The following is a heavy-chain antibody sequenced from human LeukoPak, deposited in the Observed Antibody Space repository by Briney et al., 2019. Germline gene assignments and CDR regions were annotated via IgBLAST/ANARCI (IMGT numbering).Heavy chain of an antibody. V-gene: IGHV3-23*01. J-gene: IGHJ4*02. D-gene: IGHD6-19*01. CDR3: ARRGPSVAGPYDY. Sequence: GGSLRLSCEASGYTFKGYGLTWVRQAPGKGLEWVSGISGSGGSGGRTYYADSVRGRFTISRDNSKNTLYLQMNSLRAEDTAVYYCARRGPSVAGPYDYWGQGTLVTVSS. CDR1: GYTFKGYG. CDR2: ISGSGGSGGRT.